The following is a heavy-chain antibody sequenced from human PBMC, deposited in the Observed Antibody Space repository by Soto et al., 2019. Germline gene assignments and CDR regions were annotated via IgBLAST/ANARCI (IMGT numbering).Heavy chain of an antibody. CDR2: IFYSGTT. CDR3: AREPWVEPELYYYGMDD. V-gene: IGHV4-30-4*01. J-gene: IGHJ6*02. D-gene: IGHD1-1*01. CDR1: GGSISSADYC. Sequence: PSETLSLTCTVSGGSISSADYCWSWIRQTPGKGLEWIGHIFYSGTTYYNPSLKSRLTMSVDPSKNHFSLRRTSVTAADTAVYYCAREPWVEPELYYYGMDDWGQGTTVTVSS.